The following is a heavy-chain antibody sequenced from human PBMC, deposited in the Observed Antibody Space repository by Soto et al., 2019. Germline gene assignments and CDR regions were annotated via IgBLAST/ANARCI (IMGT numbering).Heavy chain of an antibody. V-gene: IGHV3-30*03. D-gene: IGHD3-10*01. J-gene: IGHJ4*02. CDR2: ISYDGSNK. Sequence: PGGSLRLSCAASGFTFSSYGMHWVRQAPGKGLEWVAVISYDGSNKYYADSVKGRFTISRDNSKNTLYLQMNSLRAEDTAVYYCARGRLWFRTLCDYWGQGALVTVSS. CDR1: GFTFSSYG. CDR3: ARGRLWFRTLCDY.